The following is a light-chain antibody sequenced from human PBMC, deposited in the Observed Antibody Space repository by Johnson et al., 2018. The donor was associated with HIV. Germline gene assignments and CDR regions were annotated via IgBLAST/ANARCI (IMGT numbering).Light chain of an antibody. Sequence: QSVLTQPPSVSAAPGQKVTISCSGSSSNIGNNYVSWYQQLPGTAPKLLIYDNNKRPSGIPDRFSGSKSATSATLGITGLQTGDEADYYCGTWDSSLRVGFFGTGTKVTVL. V-gene: IGLV1-51*01. CDR1: SSNIGNNY. CDR2: DNN. CDR3: GTWDSSLRVGF. J-gene: IGLJ1*01.